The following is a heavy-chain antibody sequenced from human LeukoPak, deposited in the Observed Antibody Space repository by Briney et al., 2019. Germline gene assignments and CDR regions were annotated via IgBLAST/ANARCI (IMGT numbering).Heavy chain of an antibody. D-gene: IGHD1-1*01. V-gene: IGHV3-7*01. CDR2: IKYDGNEE. Sequence: PGGSLRLSCAASGFTFSSYWMSWMRQAPGKGLEWVANIKYDGNEEYYVDSVKGRFTISRDNAKNSLYLQLNSLRVEDTAVYYCKSGGAAPGSFDYWGQGTPVTVSP. CDR1: GFTFSSYW. J-gene: IGHJ4*02. CDR3: KSGGAAPGSFDY.